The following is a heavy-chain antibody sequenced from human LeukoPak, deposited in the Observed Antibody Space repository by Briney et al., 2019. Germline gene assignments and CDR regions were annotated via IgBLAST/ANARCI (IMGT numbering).Heavy chain of an antibody. V-gene: IGHV3-74*01. J-gene: IGHJ1*01. CDR1: GFTFISYW. CDR3: ARAPSEIGGYYPEYYRH. Sequence: PGGSLRLSCAASGFTFISYWMHWVRQAPGKGLVWVSRIKSDGSTNYADSVKGRFTISRDNAKNTLSLQMNSLRAEDTGVYYCARAPSEIGGYYPEYYRHWGQGTLVTVSS. D-gene: IGHD3-22*01. CDR2: IKSDGST.